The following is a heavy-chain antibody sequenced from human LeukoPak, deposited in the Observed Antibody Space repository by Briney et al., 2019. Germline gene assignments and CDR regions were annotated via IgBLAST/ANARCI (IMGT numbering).Heavy chain of an antibody. D-gene: IGHD1-26*01. CDR2: ISWNSGSI. CDR3: AKAKNGATGAFDI. J-gene: IGHJ3*02. CDR1: GFTFDDYA. Sequence: GRSLRLSCAASGFTFDDYAMHWVRQAPGKGLEWVSGISWNSGSIGYADSVKGRFTISRDNARNSLYLQMNSLRAEDTALYYCAKAKNGATGAFDIWGQGTMVTVSS. V-gene: IGHV3-9*01.